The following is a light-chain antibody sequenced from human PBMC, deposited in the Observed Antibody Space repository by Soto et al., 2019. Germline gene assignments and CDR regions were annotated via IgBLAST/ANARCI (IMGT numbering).Light chain of an antibody. V-gene: IGLV2-14*01. CDR3: SSYRTGSAFYV. J-gene: IGLJ7*01. CDR1: SSDVGDYNY. CDR2: EVR. Sequence: QSVVTQPASVSGSPGQSITISCTGTSSDVGDYNYVSWYQHHPGKAPKLIIYEVRNRPSGVSTRFSGAKSGNTASLTISGLQAEDEADYYCSSYRTGSAFYVFGSGTQLTVL.